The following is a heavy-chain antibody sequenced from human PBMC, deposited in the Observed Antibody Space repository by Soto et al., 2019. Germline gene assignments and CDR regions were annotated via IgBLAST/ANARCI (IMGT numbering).Heavy chain of an antibody. CDR2: IIPIFGTA. Sequence: GASVKVSCKAFGGTLNSHAINLGRQAPGQGLEWMGGIIPIFGTANYAQKFQGRVTITADESTSTAYMELSSLRSEDTAVYYCAAAPTDSSGQLTDYWGQGTLVTVSS. D-gene: IGHD3-22*01. CDR1: GGTLNSHA. J-gene: IGHJ4*02. V-gene: IGHV1-69*13. CDR3: AAAPTDSSGQLTDY.